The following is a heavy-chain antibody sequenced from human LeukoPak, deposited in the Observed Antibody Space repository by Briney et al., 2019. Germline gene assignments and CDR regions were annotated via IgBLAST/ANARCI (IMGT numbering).Heavy chain of an antibody. V-gene: IGHV4-59*12. CDR3: ASGEGGGTLAY. J-gene: IGHJ4*02. CDR1: GGSISSYY. Sequence: SETLSLTCTVSGGSISSYYWSWIRQPPGKGLEWIGYIYYSGSTNYNPSLKSRVTISVDTSKNQFSLKLSSVTAADTAVYYCASGEGGGTLAYWGQGTLVTVSS. CDR2: IYYSGST. D-gene: IGHD2-15*01.